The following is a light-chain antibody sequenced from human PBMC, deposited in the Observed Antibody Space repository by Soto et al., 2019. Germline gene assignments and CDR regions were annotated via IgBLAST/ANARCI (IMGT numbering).Light chain of an antibody. Sequence: EIVITQSPSTLSVSPGERATLSCRASQSVSSNLAWYQQKPGQAPRLLIYATSARATGIPDRFSGSGSGTDFTLTISRLEPEDFAVYYCHQYDSWTFGQGTKVDIK. CDR1: QSVSSN. CDR2: ATS. J-gene: IGKJ1*01. CDR3: HQYDSWT. V-gene: IGKV3D-15*01.